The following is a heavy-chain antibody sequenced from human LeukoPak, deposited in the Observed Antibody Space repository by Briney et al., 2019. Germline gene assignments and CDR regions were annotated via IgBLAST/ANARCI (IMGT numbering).Heavy chain of an antibody. CDR2: IYYSGST. CDR1: GGSISSHY. CDR3: ARAPRPSYYYYYYYMDV. D-gene: IGHD6-6*01. V-gene: IGHV4-59*11. Sequence: SETLSLTCTVSGGSISSHYWSWIRQPPGKGLEWIGYIYYSGSTNYNASLKSRVTISVDTSKNQFSLKLSSVTAADTAVYYCARAPRPSYYYYYYYMDVWGKGITVTVSS. J-gene: IGHJ6*03.